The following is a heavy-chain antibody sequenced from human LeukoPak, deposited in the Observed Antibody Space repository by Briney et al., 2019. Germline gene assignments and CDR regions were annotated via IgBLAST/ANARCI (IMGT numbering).Heavy chain of an antibody. CDR1: GFVFSRYS. Sequence: GGSLRLSCAASGFVFSRYSMNWVRQAPGKGLEWVAVISYDGSNKYYADSVKGRFTISRDNSKNTLYLQMSSLRAEDTAVYYCARAAGLYGRPHYYGMDVWGQGTTVTVSS. CDR2: ISYDGSNK. V-gene: IGHV3-30*03. J-gene: IGHJ6*02. CDR3: ARAAGLYGRPHYYGMDV. D-gene: IGHD2-2*02.